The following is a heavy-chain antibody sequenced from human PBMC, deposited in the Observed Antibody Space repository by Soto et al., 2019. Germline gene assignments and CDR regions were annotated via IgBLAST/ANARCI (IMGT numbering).Heavy chain of an antibody. CDR3: AGGRDDYNGWYFDL. CDR2: IYYSGSP. J-gene: IGHJ2*01. V-gene: IGHV4-59*01. CDR1: GGSSRRYY. D-gene: IGHD4-4*01. Sequence: SETLSLTCTVSGGSSRRYYWSWIRQPPGKGLEWIGYIYYSGSPNYSPSLESRVTLSEYTSKNQFSLKLSSVTAADTAIYYCAGGRDDYNGWYFDLWGRGTLVTVSS.